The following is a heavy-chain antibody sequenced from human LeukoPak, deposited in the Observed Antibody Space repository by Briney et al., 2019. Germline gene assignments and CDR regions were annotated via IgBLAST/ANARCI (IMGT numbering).Heavy chain of an antibody. J-gene: IGHJ4*02. D-gene: IGHD1-26*01. CDR3: ASGDSGRRFDY. V-gene: IGHV4-4*07. Sequence: KPSETLSLNCTVSGGSIRRYYWNWIRQPARKGLEWIGRIYTSGSTNYNPSLKSRVTMSVDTSKNQFSLKLSSVTAADTAVYYCASGDSGRRFDYWGQGTLVTVSS. CDR1: GGSIRRYY. CDR2: IYTSGST.